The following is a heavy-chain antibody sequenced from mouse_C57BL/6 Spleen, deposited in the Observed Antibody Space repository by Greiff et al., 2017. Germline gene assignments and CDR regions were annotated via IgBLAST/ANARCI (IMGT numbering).Heavy chain of an antibody. CDR1: GYTFTSYW. V-gene: IGHV1-52*01. Sequence: QVQLQQPGAELVRPGSSVKLSCKASGYTFTSYWMHWVKQRPIQGLEWIGNIDPSDSETHYNQKFKDKATLTVDKYSSTAYIQLSSLTSEDSAVYYCARGGYYDYDGWYFDVWGTGTTVTVSS. J-gene: IGHJ1*03. D-gene: IGHD2-4*01. CDR2: IDPSDSET. CDR3: ARGGYYDYDGWYFDV.